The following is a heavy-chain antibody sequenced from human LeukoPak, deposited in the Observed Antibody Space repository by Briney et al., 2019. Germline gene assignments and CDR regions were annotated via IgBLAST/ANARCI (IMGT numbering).Heavy chain of an antibody. D-gene: IGHD3-3*01. V-gene: IGHV1-24*01. CDR3: ATGNVLRFLEWLLLAY. J-gene: IGHJ4*02. CDR1: GYTLTELS. CDR2: FDPEDGET. Sequence: ASVKVSCKVSGYTLTELSMHWVRQAPGKGLEWMGGFDPEDGETIYAQKFQGGVTMTEDTSTDTAYMELSSLRSEDTAVYYCATGNVLRFLEWLLLAYWGQGTLVTVSS.